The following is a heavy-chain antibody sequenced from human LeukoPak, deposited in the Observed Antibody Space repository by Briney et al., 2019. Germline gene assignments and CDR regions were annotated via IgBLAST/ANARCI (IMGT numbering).Heavy chain of an antibody. J-gene: IGHJ4*02. Sequence: SETLSLTCTVSGGSVSSGDYYWSWIRQHPGKGLEWIAYIYPSGSTYYTPSLKSRITISLDTSKNQFSLRLSSVTVADTAVYYCARGRDRHDGSYSYYFDYWGQGTLVTVSS. D-gene: IGHD1-26*01. CDR3: ARGRDRHDGSYSYYFDY. V-gene: IGHV4-31*03. CDR1: GGSVSSGDYY. CDR2: IYPSGST.